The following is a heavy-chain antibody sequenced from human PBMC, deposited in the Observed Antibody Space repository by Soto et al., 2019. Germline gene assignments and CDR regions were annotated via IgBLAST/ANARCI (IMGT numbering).Heavy chain of an antibody. V-gene: IGHV3-30*18. J-gene: IGHJ6*02. Sequence: QVQLVESGGGVVQPGRSLRLSCAGSGFTFSSYGMHWVRQAPGKGLEWVAVISYDGSNKNYADSVKGRFTISRDNSKNTRYLRMNGLRAEDTAVYYRAKEDWSGAMDVWGQGTTVTVSS. CDR3: AKEDWSGAMDV. CDR1: GFTFSSYG. CDR2: ISYDGSNK. D-gene: IGHD3-3*01.